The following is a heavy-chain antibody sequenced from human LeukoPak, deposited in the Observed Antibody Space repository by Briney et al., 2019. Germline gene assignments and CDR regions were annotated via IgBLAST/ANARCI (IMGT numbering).Heavy chain of an antibody. J-gene: IGHJ4*02. V-gene: IGHV3-23*01. CDR1: AFTFSSYA. CDR3: AKSSGDYKTKFDS. CDR2: IGGSGGST. D-gene: IGHD4-17*01. Sequence: PGGSLRLSCAACAFTFSSYAMSWVRQAPGKGLEWVSGIGGSGGSTYYADSVKGRLTISRDNSKNTVYLQMNSLRAEDTAVYYCAKSSGDYKTKFDSWGQGTLVTVSS.